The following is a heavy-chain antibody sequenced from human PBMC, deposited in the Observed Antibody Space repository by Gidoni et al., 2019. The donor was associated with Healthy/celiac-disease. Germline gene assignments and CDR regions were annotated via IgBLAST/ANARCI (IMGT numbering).Heavy chain of an antibody. CDR1: GFTFSSYA. Sequence: EVQLLESGGGLVQPGGSLRLSCAASGFTFSSYAMSWVRQAPGKGREWVSAISGSGGSTYYADSVKGRFTISRDNSKNTLYLQMNSLRAEDTAVYYCAQGGGSYFHPRRAATFDYWGQGTLVTVSS. J-gene: IGHJ4*02. D-gene: IGHD1-26*01. V-gene: IGHV3-23*01. CDR2: ISGSGGST. CDR3: AQGGGSYFHPRRAATFDY.